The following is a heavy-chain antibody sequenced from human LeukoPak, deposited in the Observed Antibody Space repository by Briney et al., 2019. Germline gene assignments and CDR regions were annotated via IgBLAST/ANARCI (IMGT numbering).Heavy chain of an antibody. V-gene: IGHV3-23*01. D-gene: IGHD2-2*02. CDR3: ARIPLREYCSSPSCYISSDY. Sequence: GGSLRLSCAASGFTFSSDAMSWVRQAPGKGLEWVSVISGSGGSTFYADSVKGRFTISRDNSKNTLYLQMNSLRAEDTAVYYCARIPLREYCSSPSCYISSDYWGQGTLVTVSS. CDR1: GFTFSSDA. J-gene: IGHJ4*02. CDR2: ISGSGGST.